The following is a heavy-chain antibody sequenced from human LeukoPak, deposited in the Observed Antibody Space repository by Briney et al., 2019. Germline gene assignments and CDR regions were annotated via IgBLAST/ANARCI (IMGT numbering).Heavy chain of an antibody. CDR1: GFTFSSYG. V-gene: IGHV3-30*02. CDR2: IRYDGSNK. J-gene: IGHJ4*02. D-gene: IGHD2-2*01. Sequence: GGSLRLSCAASGFTFSSYGMHWVRQAPGKGLEWVAFIRYDGSNKYYAHSVKGRFTISRDNAKNTLYLQMNSLRAEDTAVYYCAKDPVCSSTSCYEGGVDYWGQGTLVTVSS. CDR3: AKDPVCSSTSCYEGGVDY.